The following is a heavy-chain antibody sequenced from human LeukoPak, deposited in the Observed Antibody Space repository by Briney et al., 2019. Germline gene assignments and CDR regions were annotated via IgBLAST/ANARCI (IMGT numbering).Heavy chain of an antibody. CDR1: GYTFTNYD. Sequence: ASVKVSCKASGYTFTNYDINWVRQATGQGLEWMGYMNPNSGNTGYAQKFQDRVTITSDTSISTAYMELSSLRSDDTAVSYCAREGLDYWGQGTLVTVSS. V-gene: IGHV1-8*03. CDR2: MNPNSGNT. CDR3: AREGLDY. J-gene: IGHJ4*02.